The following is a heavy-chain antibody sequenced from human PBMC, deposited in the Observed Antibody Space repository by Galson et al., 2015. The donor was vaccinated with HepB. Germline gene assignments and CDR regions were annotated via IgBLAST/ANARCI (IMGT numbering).Heavy chain of an antibody. V-gene: IGHV3-7*03. CDR3: ARGNGDSHDY. CDR1: GFTFRRYW. CDR2: INQDGSEK. Sequence: SLRLSCAASGFTFRRYWMNWVRRAPGKGLEWVANINQDGSEKYYVDSVEGRFTISRDNANNSLYLELSSLRAEDTALYYCARGNGDSHDYWGQGTLVTVSS. J-gene: IGHJ4*02. D-gene: IGHD4-17*01.